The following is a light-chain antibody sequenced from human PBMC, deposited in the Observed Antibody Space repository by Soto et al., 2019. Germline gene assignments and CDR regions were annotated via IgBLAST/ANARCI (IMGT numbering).Light chain of an antibody. CDR2: DAS. J-gene: IGKJ1*01. Sequence: DIQMTQSPSTLSASVGDRVTITCRASQSISSWLAWYQQKPGKAPKLLIYDASSLESGVPSRFSGSGSGTEFTLTSSSLQPDDFATYYCQQYNSYPWTFGQGTKGDIK. V-gene: IGKV1-5*01. CDR1: QSISSW. CDR3: QQYNSYPWT.